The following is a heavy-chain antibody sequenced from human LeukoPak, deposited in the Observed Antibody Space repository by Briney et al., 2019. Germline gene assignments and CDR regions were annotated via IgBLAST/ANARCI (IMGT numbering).Heavy chain of an antibody. CDR2: INPSGGST. J-gene: IGHJ4*02. D-gene: IGHD6-13*01. CDR3: ARPSIRDSSSSSPIQYYFDY. Sequence: GASVKVSCKASGYTFTSYYMHWVRQAPGQGLEWMGIINPSGGSTSYAQKFQGRVTMTRDTSTSTVYMELSSLRSEDTAVYYCARPSIRDSSSSSPIQYYFDYWGQGTLVTVSS. V-gene: IGHV1-46*01. CDR1: GYTFTSYY.